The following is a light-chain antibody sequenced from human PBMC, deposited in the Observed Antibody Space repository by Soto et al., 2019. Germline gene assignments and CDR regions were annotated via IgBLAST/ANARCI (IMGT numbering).Light chain of an antibody. CDR1: QRIDRY. J-gene: IGKJ1*01. CDR2: DGS. CDR3: QQYDSYPWT. Sequence: DIQLTQSPSTLSASVGDRVTITCRASQRIDRYLAWYQQKPGKAPKFLIYDGSTLESGVPARFSGSGSGTEFTLTISSLQPDDFGTYFCQQYDSYPWTFGQGTKVDIK. V-gene: IGKV1-5*01.